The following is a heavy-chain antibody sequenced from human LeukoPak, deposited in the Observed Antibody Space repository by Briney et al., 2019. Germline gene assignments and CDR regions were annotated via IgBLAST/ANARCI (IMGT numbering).Heavy chain of an antibody. V-gene: IGHV3-33*01. CDR2: IWYDGSNK. CDR3: ARGDYSNYGCYYYYYMDV. D-gene: IGHD4-11*01. CDR1: GFTFSSYG. J-gene: IGHJ6*03. Sequence: GGSLRLSCAASGFTFSSYGMHWVRQAPGKGLEWVAVIWYDGSNKYYADSVKGRFTISRDNSKNTLYLQMNSLRAEDTAVYYCARGDYSNYGCYYYYYMDVWGKGTTVTVSS.